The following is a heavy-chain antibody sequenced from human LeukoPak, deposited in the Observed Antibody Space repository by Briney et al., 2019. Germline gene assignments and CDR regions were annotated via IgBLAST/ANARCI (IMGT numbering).Heavy chain of an antibody. CDR3: ARGYCSGGSCYIGDHQWFDP. J-gene: IGHJ5*02. Sequence: ASVKVSCKASGYTFTGYYMHWVRQAPGQGLEWMGWINPNSGGTNYAQKFQGRVTMTRDTSISTAYMELSRLRADDTAVYYCARGYCSGGSCYIGDHQWFDPWGQGTLVTVSS. D-gene: IGHD2-15*01. V-gene: IGHV1-2*02. CDR1: GYTFTGYY. CDR2: INPNSGGT.